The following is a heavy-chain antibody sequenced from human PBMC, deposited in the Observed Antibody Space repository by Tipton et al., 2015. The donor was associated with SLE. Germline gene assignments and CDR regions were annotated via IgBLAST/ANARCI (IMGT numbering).Heavy chain of an antibody. J-gene: IGHJ5*02. Sequence: TLSLTCTVSGGSISSSSYYWGWFRQPPGKGLEWIVSIYYSWSTYYNPSLKSRVTISVDTSKNQVSLKLSSVTAADAAVYYCARPHNWFDPWGQGTLVTVSS. CDR2: IYYSWST. CDR3: ARPHNWFDP. V-gene: IGHV4-39*07. CDR1: GGSISSSSYY.